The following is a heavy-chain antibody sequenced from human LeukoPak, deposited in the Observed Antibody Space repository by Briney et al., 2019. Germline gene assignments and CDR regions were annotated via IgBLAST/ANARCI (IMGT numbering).Heavy chain of an antibody. CDR3: AKSGATGHYFDY. CDR1: GFTFSSSV. V-gene: IGHV3-23*01. J-gene: IGHJ4*02. CDR2: ISDSGGST. Sequence: PGGSLRLSCVASGFTFSSSVMSWVRQAPGKGLEWVSLISDSGGSTYYADSVKGRFTISRDNSKNTLYLQMNSLSAEDTAVYYCAKSGATGHYFDYWGQGTLVTVSS. D-gene: IGHD1-1*01.